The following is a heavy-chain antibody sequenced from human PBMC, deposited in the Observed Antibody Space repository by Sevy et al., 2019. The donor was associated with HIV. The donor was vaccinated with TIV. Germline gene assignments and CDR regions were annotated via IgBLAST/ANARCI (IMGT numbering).Heavy chain of an antibody. J-gene: IGHJ4*02. Sequence: GGSLRLSCAASGFTLHDYAMHWVRQAPGKGLEWLSYISYDERDIYYLDSVRGRFSVSRDNSKQTLFLQMDSRGPEDTAIYYCARRDVNHQFLLDYWGQGLLVTVSS. CDR2: ISYDERDI. D-gene: IGHD2-21*01. V-gene: IGHV3-30*03. CDR1: GFTLHDYA. CDR3: ARRDVNHQFLLDY.